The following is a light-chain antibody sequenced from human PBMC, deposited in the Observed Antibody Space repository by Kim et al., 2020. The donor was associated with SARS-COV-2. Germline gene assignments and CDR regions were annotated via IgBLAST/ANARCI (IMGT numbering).Light chain of an antibody. CDR2: LNSDGSH. CDR1: SGHSTYA. CDR3: QTWDTGIRV. V-gene: IGLV4-69*01. Sequence: SVKLTCILTSGHSTYAIAWHQQQQEKGPRFLMKLNSDGSHRKGDGIPDRFSGSSSGTERYLTISSLQAEDEADYYCQTWDTGIRVFGGGTKVTVL. J-gene: IGLJ3*02.